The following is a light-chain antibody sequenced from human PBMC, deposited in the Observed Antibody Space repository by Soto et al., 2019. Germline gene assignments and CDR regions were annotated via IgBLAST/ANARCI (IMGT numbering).Light chain of an antibody. CDR1: QTISDF. Sequence: DIQMTQSPSSLSGSVGDIVTITCRASQTISDFLNWYQHKPGKAPKLLIYAASTLQSGVPSRFSGSGSGTDFTLTISCLQSEDFATYYCQQYYSYPLTFGGGTKVDIK. CDR2: AAS. V-gene: IGKV1-39*01. J-gene: IGKJ4*01. CDR3: QQYYSYPLT.